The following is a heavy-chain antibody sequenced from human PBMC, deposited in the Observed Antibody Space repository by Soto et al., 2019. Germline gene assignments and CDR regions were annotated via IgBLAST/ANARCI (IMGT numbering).Heavy chain of an antibody. Sequence: QVQLVQSGAEVKKPGASVKVFCKASGYTFTSYAMHWVRQAPGQRLEWMGWINAGNGNTKYSQKFQGRVTITRDTSASTAYMELSSLRSEDTAVYYCARGPRTIFGVVFGGPGVVNYWGQGTLVTVSS. CDR3: ARGPRTIFGVVFGGPGVVNY. V-gene: IGHV1-3*01. J-gene: IGHJ4*02. CDR1: GYTFTSYA. D-gene: IGHD3-3*01. CDR2: INAGNGNT.